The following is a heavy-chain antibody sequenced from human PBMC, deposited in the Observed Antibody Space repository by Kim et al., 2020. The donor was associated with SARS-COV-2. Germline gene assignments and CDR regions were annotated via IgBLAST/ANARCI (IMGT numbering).Heavy chain of an antibody. CDR2: IWYDGSNK. V-gene: IGHV3-33*01. D-gene: IGHD5-12*01. J-gene: IGHJ3*02. Sequence: LSLTCAASGFTFSSYGMHWVRQAPGKGREWVAVIWYDGSNKYYADSVKGRFTISRDNSKNTLYLQMNSLRAEDTAVYYCARVGDGYNYDDAFDIWGQGTMVTVSS. CDR3: ARVGDGYNYDDAFDI. CDR1: GFTFSSYG.